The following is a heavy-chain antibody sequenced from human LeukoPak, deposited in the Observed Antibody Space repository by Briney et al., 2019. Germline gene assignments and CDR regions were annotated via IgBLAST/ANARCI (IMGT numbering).Heavy chain of an antibody. CDR1: GGSISSSSYY. D-gene: IGHD3-9*01. J-gene: IGHJ5*02. CDR3: ATRVTGYFPNWFDP. Sequence: SETLSLTCTVSGGSISSSSYYWGWIRQPPGKGLERIGSISYSGSAYYNPSLKSRVTMSVDTFKNQFSLKLSSVTAAATAVYYCATRVTGYFPNWFDPWGQGTLVTVSS. CDR2: ISYSGSA. V-gene: IGHV4-39*01.